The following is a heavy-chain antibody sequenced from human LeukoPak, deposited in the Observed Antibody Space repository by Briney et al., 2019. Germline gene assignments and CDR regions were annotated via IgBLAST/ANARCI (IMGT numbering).Heavy chain of an antibody. CDR3: ASLRNYYDSSGYYTSNAFDI. CDR1: GGSISSSSYY. J-gene: IGHJ3*02. D-gene: IGHD3-22*01. Sequence: SETLSLTCTVSGGSISSSSYYWSWIRQPAGKGLEWIGRIYTSGSTNYNPSLKSRVTISVDTSKNQFSLKLSSVTAADTAVYYCASLRNYYDSSGYYTSNAFDIWGQGTMVTVSS. V-gene: IGHV4-61*02. CDR2: IYTSGST.